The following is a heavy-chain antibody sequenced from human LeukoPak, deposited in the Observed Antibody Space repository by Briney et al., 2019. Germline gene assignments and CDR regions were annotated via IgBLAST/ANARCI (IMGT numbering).Heavy chain of an antibody. V-gene: IGHV1-8*01. CDR1: GYTFTSYD. CDR3: ARGPKDVVSSAFGI. Sequence: ASVKVSCKASGYTFTSYDINWVRQATGQGLEWMGWMNPNSGNTGYAQKFQGRVTMTRNTSISTAYMELSSLRSEDTAVYYCARGPKDVVSSAFGIWGQGTMVTVSS. CDR2: MNPNSGNT. D-gene: IGHD2-15*01. J-gene: IGHJ3*02.